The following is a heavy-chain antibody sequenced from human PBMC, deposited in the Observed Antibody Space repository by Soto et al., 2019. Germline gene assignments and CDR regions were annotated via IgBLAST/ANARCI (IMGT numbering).Heavy chain of an antibody. J-gene: IGHJ4*02. CDR3: ARWDGYGDV. CDR1: GFSFSTYS. CDR2: LSGGGSNT. V-gene: IGHV3-23*01. D-gene: IGHD4-17*01. Sequence: GGSLRLSCAASGFSFSTYSMAWVRQTPGKGLAWVSGLSGGGSNTFHADSVQGRFTISVDNSKNTVYLQMNSLRVEDTAVYYCARWDGYGDVWGQGTLVTVSS.